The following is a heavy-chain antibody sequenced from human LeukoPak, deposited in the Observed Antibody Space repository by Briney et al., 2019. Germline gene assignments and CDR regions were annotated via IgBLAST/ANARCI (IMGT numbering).Heavy chain of an antibody. CDR1: GFTFSSYA. CDR3: AREGPYSSSQGYFDY. D-gene: IGHD6-13*01. V-gene: IGHV3-30-3*01. J-gene: IGHJ4*02. Sequence: GGSLRLSCAASGFTFSSYAMHWVRQAPGKGLEWVAVISYDGSNKYYADSVKGRFTISRDNSKNTLYLQMNSLRAEDTAVYYCAREGPYSSSQGYFDYWGQGTLVTVSS. CDR2: ISYDGSNK.